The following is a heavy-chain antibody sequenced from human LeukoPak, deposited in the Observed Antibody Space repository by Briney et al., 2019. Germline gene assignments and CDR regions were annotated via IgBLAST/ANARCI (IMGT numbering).Heavy chain of an antibody. CDR3: ASRSVSGFDY. J-gene: IGHJ4*02. D-gene: IGHD6-19*01. CDR1: GGSISTYY. V-gene: IGHV4-4*07. CDR2: SYTSGSS. Sequence: SETLSLTCAVSGGSISTYYWSWIRQPAGKGLEWIGRSYTSGSSNYNPSLKSRVTISADKSKNQFSLKLSSVTAADTAVYYWASRSVSGFDYWGQGTLVTVSS.